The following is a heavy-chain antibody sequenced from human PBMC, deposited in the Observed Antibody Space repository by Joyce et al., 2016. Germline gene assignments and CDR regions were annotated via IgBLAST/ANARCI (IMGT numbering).Heavy chain of an antibody. CDR1: GSTFSSSS. V-gene: IGHV3-21*01. CDR2: ISATSYYI. CDR3: ARGGISYYYAMDV. Sequence: QLVESGGGVVKAGGSLRLSCEASGSTFSSSSRSWFRQAPGKGLEWVAAISATSYYIVHAETVRGRFTVSRDNAKKTLYLQMNSLRAEDSAVFYCARGGISYYYAMDVWGQGTTVTVSS. J-gene: IGHJ6*02. D-gene: IGHD3-16*01.